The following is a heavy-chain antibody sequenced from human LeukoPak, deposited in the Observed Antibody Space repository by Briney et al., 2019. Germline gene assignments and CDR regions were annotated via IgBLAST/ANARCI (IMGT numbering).Heavy chain of an antibody. CDR1: GGSISSGSYY. D-gene: IGHD2-2*01. CDR2: IYTSGST. Sequence: SETLSLTCTVSGGSISSGSYYWSWIRQPAGKGLEWIGRIYTSGSTNYNPSLKSRVTISVDTSKNLFSLKLSSVTAADTAVYYCARLPPLYCSSTSCFDYWGQGTLVTVSS. J-gene: IGHJ4*02. CDR3: ARLPPLYCSSTSCFDY. V-gene: IGHV4-61*02.